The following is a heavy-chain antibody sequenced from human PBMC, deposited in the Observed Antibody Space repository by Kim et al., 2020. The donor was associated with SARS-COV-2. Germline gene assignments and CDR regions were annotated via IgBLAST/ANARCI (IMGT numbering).Heavy chain of an antibody. J-gene: IGHJ3*02. CDR2: ISAYNGNT. D-gene: IGHD5-12*01. CDR3: ARDARWLRSTPDAFDI. V-gene: IGHV1-18*01. CDR1: GYTFTSYG. Sequence: ASVKVSCKASGYTFTSYGISWVRQAPGQGLEWMGWISAYNGNTNYAQKLQGRVTMTTDTSTSTAYMELRSLRSDDTAVYYCARDARWLRSTPDAFDIWGQGTMVTVSS.